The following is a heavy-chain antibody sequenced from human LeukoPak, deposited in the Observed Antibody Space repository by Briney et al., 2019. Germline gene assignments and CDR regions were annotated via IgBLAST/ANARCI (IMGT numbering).Heavy chain of an antibody. Sequence: ASVKVSCKASGYTFTGYYLHWVRQAPGQGLEWMGWINPNSGGTNYAQKFEGRVTMTRDTSISTAYMELSRLRSDDTAVYYCARVNGFWSLSTDYWGQGTLVTVSS. J-gene: IGHJ4*02. CDR3: ARVNGFWSLSTDY. CDR1: GYTFTGYY. CDR2: INPNSGGT. D-gene: IGHD3-3*01. V-gene: IGHV1-2*02.